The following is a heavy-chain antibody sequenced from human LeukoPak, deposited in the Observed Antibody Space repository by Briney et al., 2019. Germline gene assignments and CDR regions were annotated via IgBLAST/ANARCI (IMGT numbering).Heavy chain of an antibody. D-gene: IGHD1-26*01. J-gene: IGHJ5*02. CDR1: GYTFTSYG. Sequence: SVRVSCKASGYTFTSYGISWVRQAPGQGLEWMGKIIPISGTTNYAQKFQGRVTFTADESTSTAYMELSSLRSEDTALYYCARKLRLGGNWFDPWGQGTLVTVSS. CDR3: ARKLRLGGNWFDP. CDR2: IIPISGTT. V-gene: IGHV1-69*13.